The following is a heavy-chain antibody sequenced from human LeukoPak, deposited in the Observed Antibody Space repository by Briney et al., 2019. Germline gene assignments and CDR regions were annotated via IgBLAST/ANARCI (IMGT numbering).Heavy chain of an antibody. Sequence: SETLSLTCTVSGGSISSSSYYWGWIRQPPGKGLEWIGSIYYSGSTYYNPSLKSRVTISVDTSKNQFSLKLNSVTAADTAVYYCARDPDFWSGYYNFDYWGQGTLVTVSS. D-gene: IGHD3-3*01. J-gene: IGHJ4*02. CDR1: GGSISSSSYY. CDR3: ARDPDFWSGYYNFDY. CDR2: IYYSGST. V-gene: IGHV4-39*07.